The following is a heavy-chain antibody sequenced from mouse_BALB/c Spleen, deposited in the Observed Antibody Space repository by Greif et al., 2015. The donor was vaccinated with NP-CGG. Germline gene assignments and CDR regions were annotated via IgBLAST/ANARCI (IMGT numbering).Heavy chain of an antibody. J-gene: IGHJ1*01. Sequence: EVKLVESGGGLVQPGGSRKLSCAASGYTFNDYGMAWVRQAPGKGPEWVAFISNLAYSTYYADTVTGRFTISRENAKNTLYLEMSSLRSEDTAMYYCARDYYGSSYWYFDVWGAGTTVTVSS. D-gene: IGHD1-1*01. CDR1: GYTFNDYG. V-gene: IGHV5-15*02. CDR2: ISNLAYST. CDR3: ARDYYGSSYWYFDV.